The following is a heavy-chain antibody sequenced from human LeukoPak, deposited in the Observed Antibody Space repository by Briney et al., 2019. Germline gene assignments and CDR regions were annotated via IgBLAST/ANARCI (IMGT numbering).Heavy chain of an antibody. J-gene: IGHJ5*02. V-gene: IGHV3-21*01. CDR2: ISSSSSYI. CDR3: ARGELGYYSGGSCSSFDP. CDR1: GFTFSSYS. Sequence: NPGGSLRLSCAASGFTFSSYSMNWVRQAPGKGLEWVSSISSSSSYIYYADSVKGRFTISRDNAKNSLYLQMNSLRAEDTAVYYCARGELGYYSGGSCSSFDPWGQGTLVTVSS. D-gene: IGHD2-15*01.